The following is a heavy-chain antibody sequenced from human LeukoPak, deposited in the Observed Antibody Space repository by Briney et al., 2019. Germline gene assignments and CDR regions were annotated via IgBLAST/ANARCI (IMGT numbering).Heavy chain of an antibody. V-gene: IGHV4-4*02. Sequence: SSETLSLTCAVSGGSISSSNWWSWVRQPPGKGLEWIGEIYHSGSTNYNPSLKSRVTISVDKSKNQFSLKLSSVTAADTAVYYCARAVAGRDYYYGMDVWGQGTTVTVSS. CDR2: IYHSGST. J-gene: IGHJ6*02. D-gene: IGHD6-19*01. CDR1: GGSISSSNW. CDR3: ARAVAGRDYYYGMDV.